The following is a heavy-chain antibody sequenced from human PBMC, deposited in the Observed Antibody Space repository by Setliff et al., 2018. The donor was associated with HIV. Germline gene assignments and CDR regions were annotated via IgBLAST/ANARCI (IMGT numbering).Heavy chain of an antibody. J-gene: IGHJ4*02. Sequence: PGGSLRLSCVASGFTFDDYAIHWVRQAPGKGLVWVSGINWNSATIAYADSVRGRFTISRDNAKNSLYLQMNSLRPEDTAMYYCARSRPYNSALDYWGQGTLVTVSS. CDR2: INWNSATI. CDR3: ARSRPYNSALDY. V-gene: IGHV3-9*01. CDR1: GFTFDDYA. D-gene: IGHD6-25*01.